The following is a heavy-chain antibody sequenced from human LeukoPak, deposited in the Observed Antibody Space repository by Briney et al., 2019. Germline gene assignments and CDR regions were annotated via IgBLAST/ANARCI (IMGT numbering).Heavy chain of an antibody. V-gene: IGHV3-23*01. CDR3: ARRSCSTTTCYSWPAQYYYMDV. CDR1: GFTFSSYA. CDR2: ISGSGGST. D-gene: IGHD2-2*01. J-gene: IGHJ6*03. Sequence: QPGGSLRLSCAASGFTFSSYAMSWVRQAPGKGLEWVSAISGSGGSTYYADSVKGRFTISRDNSKNTVYLQMSSLRAEDTALYYCARRSCSTTTCYSWPAQYYYMDVWGKGTSVTVSS.